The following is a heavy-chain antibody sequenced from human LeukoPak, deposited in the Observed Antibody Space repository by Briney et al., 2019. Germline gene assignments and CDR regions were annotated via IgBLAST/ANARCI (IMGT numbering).Heavy chain of an antibody. D-gene: IGHD3-22*01. CDR1: GFTFSSYG. V-gene: IGHV3-64D*06. J-gene: IGHJ4*02. CDR3: VKDRTFSDYSFFDY. Sequence: GGSLRLSCSASGFTFSSYGMHWVRQAPGKGMEYVSAISYYGGNTYYADSVKGRFTISRDNSKNTLYLQMSSLRAEDTAVYYCVKDRTFSDYSFFDYWGQGTLVTVSS. CDR2: ISYYGGNT.